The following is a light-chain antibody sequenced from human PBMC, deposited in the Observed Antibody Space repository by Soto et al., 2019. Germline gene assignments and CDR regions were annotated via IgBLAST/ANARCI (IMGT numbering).Light chain of an antibody. J-gene: IGKJ4*01. V-gene: IGKV1-5*01. CDR3: QQYNSYSPLT. Sequence: DIQMTQSPSSLSASIGDRVTITCRASQYISSWLAWYQQKQGKDPNLLMFDTFSLESGVPSRFSGSRSGTEFTLTISSLQAADYATFYCQQYNSYSPLTFGGGTKVEIK. CDR1: QYISSW. CDR2: DTF.